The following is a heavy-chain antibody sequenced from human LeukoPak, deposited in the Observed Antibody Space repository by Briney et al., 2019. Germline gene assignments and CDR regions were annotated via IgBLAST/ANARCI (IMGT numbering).Heavy chain of an antibody. CDR2: ITSSSSTI. V-gene: IGHV3-48*04. CDR3: ARSGIVDAFVI. CDR1: GFTLSSDT. J-gene: IGHJ3*02. D-gene: IGHD3-10*01. Sequence: GGSLRLSCVASGFTLSSDTMNWVRQAPGKGLEWVSYITSSSSTIYYADSVKGRFTISRDNAKNSLYLQMSSLRGEDTAVYYCARSGIVDAFVIWGQGTMVTVSS.